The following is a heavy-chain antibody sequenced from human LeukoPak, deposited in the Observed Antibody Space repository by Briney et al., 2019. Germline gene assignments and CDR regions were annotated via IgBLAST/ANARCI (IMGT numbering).Heavy chain of an antibody. J-gene: IGHJ4*02. D-gene: IGHD3-10*01. Sequence: GGSLRLSCAASGFTFRSHGMHWGRQTPGKGLEWVAFVRYDGSDTYYADSVKGRFTISRDNAKNSLYLQMNSLRAEDTAVYYCARDRGSGGNYFDYWGQGTLVTVSS. V-gene: IGHV3-30*02. CDR2: VRYDGSDT. CDR1: GFTFRSHG. CDR3: ARDRGSGGNYFDY.